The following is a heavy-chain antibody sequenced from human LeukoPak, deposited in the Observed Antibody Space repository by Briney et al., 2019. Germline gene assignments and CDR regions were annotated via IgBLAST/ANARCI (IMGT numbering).Heavy chain of an antibody. Sequence: GGSLRLSCAASGFTFSNYWMSWVRQAPGKGLEWVANIKQDGSEKYYVDSLKGRFTISRDNDKKSLYLQMNSLRAEDTAVYYCARDQEGESSSWYRALRYYYYYMDVWGKGTAVTVSS. CDR1: GFTFSNYW. V-gene: IGHV3-7*03. CDR3: ARDQEGESSSWYRALRYYYYYMDV. CDR2: IKQDGSEK. D-gene: IGHD6-13*01. J-gene: IGHJ6*03.